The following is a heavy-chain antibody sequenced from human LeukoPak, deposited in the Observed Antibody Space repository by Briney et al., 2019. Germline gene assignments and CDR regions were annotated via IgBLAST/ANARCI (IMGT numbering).Heavy chain of an antibody. CDR3: TRLGEYSGSYPDY. D-gene: IGHD1-26*01. CDR2: IKSKTDGGTT. V-gene: IGHV3-15*01. J-gene: IGHJ4*02. Sequence: WGSLRLSCAASGFTFSNAWMSWVRQAPGKGLEWVGRIKSKTDGGTTDYAAPVKGRFTISRDDSKNTLYLQMNSLKTEDTAVYYCTRLGEYSGSYPDYWGQGTLVTVSS. CDR1: GFTFSNAW.